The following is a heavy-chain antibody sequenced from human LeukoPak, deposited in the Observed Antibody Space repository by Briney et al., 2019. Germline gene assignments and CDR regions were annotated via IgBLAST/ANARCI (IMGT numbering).Heavy chain of an antibody. CDR3: AKDNYYDSSGYLDY. J-gene: IGHJ4*02. CDR1: GFTFSSYG. Sequence: PGGSLRLSCAASGFTFSSYGMHWVRQAPGKGLEWVAVISYDGSNKYYADSVKGRFTIPRDNSKNTLYLQMNSLRAEDTAVYYCAKDNYYDSSGYLDYWGQGTLVTVSS. CDR2: ISYDGSNK. D-gene: IGHD3-22*01. V-gene: IGHV3-30*18.